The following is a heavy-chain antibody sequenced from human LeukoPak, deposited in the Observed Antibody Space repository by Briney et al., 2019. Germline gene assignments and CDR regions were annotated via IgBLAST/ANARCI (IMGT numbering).Heavy chain of an antibody. CDR3: AKDIYISSPYYFDY. CDR1: GFTFSAYV. J-gene: IGHJ4*02. D-gene: IGHD6-13*01. Sequence: GGSLRLSCAASGFTFSAYVMHWVRQAPGKGLEWVAFIRYDGSNKNYADSVKGRFTISRDNSKNTLYLQMNSLRPEDTAVYYCAKDIYISSPYYFDYWGQGTLVTVSS. CDR2: IRYDGSNK. V-gene: IGHV3-30*02.